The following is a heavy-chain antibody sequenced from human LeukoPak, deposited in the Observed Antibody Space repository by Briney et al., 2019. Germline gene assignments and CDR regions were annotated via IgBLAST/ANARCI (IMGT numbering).Heavy chain of an antibody. J-gene: IGHJ4*02. D-gene: IGHD6-19*01. Sequence: PGRSLRLSCAASGFTFSSYAMHWVRQAPGKGLEWVAVISYDGSNKYYADSVKGRFTISRDNSKNTLYLQMNSLRAEDTAVYYCAKAEALVRAGFDYWGQGTLVTVSS. CDR1: GFTFSSYA. CDR2: ISYDGSNK. V-gene: IGHV3-30-3*01. CDR3: AKAEALVRAGFDY.